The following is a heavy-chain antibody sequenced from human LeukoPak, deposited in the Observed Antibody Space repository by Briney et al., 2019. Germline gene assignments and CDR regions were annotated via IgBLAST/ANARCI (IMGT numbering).Heavy chain of an antibody. Sequence: GRSLRLSCAASGFAFSVYGMYWVRQPPGKGLEWVALISYDGTDKYHGDSVKGRFTISRDNSNNTLYLQMNSLRPDDTAVYYCAKAGYSSGWTRYYGMDVWGQGTMVAVSS. D-gene: IGHD6-19*01. CDR2: ISYDGTDK. CDR1: GFAFSVYG. CDR3: AKAGYSSGWTRYYGMDV. V-gene: IGHV3-30*18. J-gene: IGHJ6*02.